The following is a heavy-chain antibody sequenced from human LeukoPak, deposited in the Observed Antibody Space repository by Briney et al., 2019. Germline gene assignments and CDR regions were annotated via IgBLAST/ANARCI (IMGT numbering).Heavy chain of an antibody. V-gene: IGHV6-1*01. CDR3: ARRLTQYDCFDP. D-gene: IGHD2-2*01. CDR2: TYYRSTWYN. CDR1: EDSVSSNSVT. J-gene: IGHJ5*02. Sequence: SQTLSLTCAISEDSVSSNSVTWNWIRQSPSRGLEWLGRTYYRSTWYNDYAVSVRGRIPVNPDTSKNQFSLHLNSVTPEDTAVYYCARRLTQYDCFDPWGQGILVTVSS.